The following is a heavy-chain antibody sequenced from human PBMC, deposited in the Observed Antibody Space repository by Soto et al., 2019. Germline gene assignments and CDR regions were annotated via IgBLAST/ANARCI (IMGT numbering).Heavy chain of an antibody. J-gene: IGHJ4*02. V-gene: IGHV1-69*02. CDR1: GGTFSSYT. CDR3: ASGYGDYALGY. D-gene: IGHD4-17*01. CDR2: IIPILGIA. Sequence: QVQLVQSGAEVKKPGSSVKVSCKASGGTFSSYTISWVRQAPGQGLEWMGRIIPILGIANYAQKFQGRVTVTADKSTSTAYMGLSSLRSEDTAVYYCASGYGDYALGYWGQGTLVTVSS.